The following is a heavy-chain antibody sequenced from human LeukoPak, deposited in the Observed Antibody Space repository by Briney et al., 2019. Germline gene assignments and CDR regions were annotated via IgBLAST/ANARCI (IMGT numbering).Heavy chain of an antibody. Sequence: GASVKVSCKGSGYTLSNHAFSWVRQAPGQGLEWMGLINPNSGGTNYAQKFQGRVTMTRDTSISTAYMELSRLRSDDTAVYYCAREAGFSFDPWGQGTLVTVSS. J-gene: IGHJ5*02. CDR2: INPNSGGT. CDR1: GYTLSNHA. CDR3: AREAGFSFDP. D-gene: IGHD3-10*01. V-gene: IGHV1-2*06.